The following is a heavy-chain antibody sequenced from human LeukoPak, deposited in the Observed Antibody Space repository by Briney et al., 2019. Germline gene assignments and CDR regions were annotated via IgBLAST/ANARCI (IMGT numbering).Heavy chain of an antibody. D-gene: IGHD3-10*01. CDR2: IYYSGST. V-gene: IGHV4-39*07. CDR3: ARGAYYYGSGNDWFDP. J-gene: IGHJ5*02. CDR1: GGSISSSSYY. Sequence: SETLSLTCTVSGGSISSSSYYWGWIRQPPGKGLEWIGSIYYSGSTYYNPSLKSRVTMSVDTSKNQFSLKLSSVTAADTAVYYCARGAYYYGSGNDWFDPWGQGTLVTVSS.